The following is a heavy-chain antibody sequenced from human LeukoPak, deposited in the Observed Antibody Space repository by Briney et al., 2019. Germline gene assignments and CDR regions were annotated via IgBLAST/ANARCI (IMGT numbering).Heavy chain of an antibody. CDR2: IYDTGNT. CDR3: ASGETGSTLGGY. CDR1: GVPLSAYY. V-gene: IGHV4-59*01. D-gene: IGHD1-1*01. Sequence: SETLSLTCTVSGVPLSAYYWTWIRQPPGKGLEWIGYIYDTGNTNYNPSLKSRVTISVDTSENQFSLKLTSVTAADTAVYYCASGETGSTLGGYWGQGTLVTVSS. J-gene: IGHJ4*02.